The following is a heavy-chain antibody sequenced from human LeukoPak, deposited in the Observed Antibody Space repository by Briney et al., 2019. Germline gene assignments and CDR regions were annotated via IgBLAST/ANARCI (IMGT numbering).Heavy chain of an antibody. CDR1: GGSISSYY. Sequence: SETLSLTCTVSGGSISSYYWSWIRQPAGKGLEWIGRIHTTGGSRYSPSLKSRVTMSVDTSKNQFSLKLSSVTAADTAVYYCARGVYQLLWDSSYFDYWGQGTLVTVSS. CDR3: ARGVYQLLWDSSYFDY. CDR2: IHTTGGS. J-gene: IGHJ4*02. V-gene: IGHV4-4*07. D-gene: IGHD2-2*01.